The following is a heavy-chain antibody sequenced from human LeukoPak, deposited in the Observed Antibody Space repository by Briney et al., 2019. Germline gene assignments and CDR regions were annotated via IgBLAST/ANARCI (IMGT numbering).Heavy chain of an antibody. D-gene: IGHD3-22*01. Sequence: GGSLRLSCAASGFTVSSNYVSWVREAPGKGLEGVSVIYSGGSTYYADSGEGRFTISRDNSKNTLYLQIDRLRTQDKGCVYFATRDYYDNSGYFDAFDIWGQGTMVTVSS. CDR1: GFTVSSNY. CDR3: ATRDYYDNSGYFDAFDI. J-gene: IGHJ3*02. CDR2: IYSGGST. V-gene: IGHV3-66*01.